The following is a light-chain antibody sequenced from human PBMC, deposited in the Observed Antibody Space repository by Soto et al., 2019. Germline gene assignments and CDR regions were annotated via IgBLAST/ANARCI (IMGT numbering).Light chain of an antibody. Sequence: QSALTQVASVSGSPGQSITISCTATSSDVGGHDYVSWYLQHPGKAPKLLISEAFNRPSGGSDRFSGCKSGSTGSLTICGLEAEEEGDYYWSSFTSTSTWVFGGGTKLTVL. CDR3: SSFTSTSTWV. CDR2: EAF. CDR1: SSDVGGHDY. J-gene: IGLJ3*02. V-gene: IGLV2-14*01.